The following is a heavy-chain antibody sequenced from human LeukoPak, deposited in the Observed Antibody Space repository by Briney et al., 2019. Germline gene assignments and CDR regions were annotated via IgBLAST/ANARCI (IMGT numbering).Heavy chain of an antibody. Sequence: GESLKISCKGSGYSFSSYWIGWVRQMPGKGLEWMGIIYPGDSDTTYSPSFQGQVTISADRSITTAYLQWNSLRASDTAMYYCARRGSSSSDYYYGMDVWGQGTTVTVCS. D-gene: IGHD6-6*01. CDR3: ARRGSSSSDYYYGMDV. V-gene: IGHV5-51*01. CDR2: IYPGDSDT. J-gene: IGHJ6*02. CDR1: GYSFSSYW.